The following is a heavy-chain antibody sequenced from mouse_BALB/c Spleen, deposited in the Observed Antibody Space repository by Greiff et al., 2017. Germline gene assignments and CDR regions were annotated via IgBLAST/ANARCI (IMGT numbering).Heavy chain of an antibody. J-gene: IGHJ2*01. V-gene: IGHV2-9-2*01. CDR1: GFSLTSYD. CDR3: VRDGGAYFDY. Sequence: VKLKESGPGLVAPSQSLSITCTVSGFSLTSYDISWIRQPPGKGLEWLGVIWTGGGTNYNSAFMSRLSISKDNSKSQVFLKMNSLQTDDTAIYYCVRDGGAYFDYWGQGTTLTVSS. CDR2: IWTGGGT.